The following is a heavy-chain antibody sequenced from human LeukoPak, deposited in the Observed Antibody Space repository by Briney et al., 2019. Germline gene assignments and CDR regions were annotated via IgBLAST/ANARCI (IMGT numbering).Heavy chain of an antibody. V-gene: IGHV3-49*04. D-gene: IGHD2-15*01. Sequence: GGSLRLSCTASGFTFGDYTLSWVRQAPGKGLEWVGFIRSKADGGTTEYAASVEDRFTISRDDSKSIAYLQMNSLKTEDTAVYYCTRDLGLGYCRGGSCLETAFDIWGQGTMVTVSS. CDR1: GFTFGDYT. CDR2: IRSKADGGTT. CDR3: TRDLGLGYCRGGSCLETAFDI. J-gene: IGHJ3*02.